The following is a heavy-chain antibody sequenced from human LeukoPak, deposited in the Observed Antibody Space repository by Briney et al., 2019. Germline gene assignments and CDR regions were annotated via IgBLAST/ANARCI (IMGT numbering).Heavy chain of an antibody. J-gene: IGHJ4*02. Sequence: PGGSLRLSCAASGFIFTDYWMYWVRQAPGKGLEWVAVIWYGGSNKYYADSVKGRFTISRDNSENTLYLQMNSLRAEDTAVYYCAKSKWLVPDYWGQGTLVTVSS. V-gene: IGHV3-30*02. CDR1: GFIFTDYW. CDR2: IWYGGSNK. CDR3: AKSKWLVPDY. D-gene: IGHD6-19*01.